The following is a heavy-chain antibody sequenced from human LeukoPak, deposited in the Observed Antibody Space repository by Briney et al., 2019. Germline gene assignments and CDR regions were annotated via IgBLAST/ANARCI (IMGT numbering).Heavy chain of an antibody. CDR1: GGSFSGYY. V-gene: IGHV4-34*01. CDR2: INHSGST. D-gene: IGHD2-15*01. Sequence: SETLSLTCAVYGGSFSGYYWSWIRQPPGKGLEWIGEINHSGSTNYNPSLKSRVTILLDTSKTQFSLKLSSVTAADTAVYYCARMGAIAGAPANPDHWGQGTLVTVSS. CDR3: ARMGAIAGAPANPDH. J-gene: IGHJ4*02.